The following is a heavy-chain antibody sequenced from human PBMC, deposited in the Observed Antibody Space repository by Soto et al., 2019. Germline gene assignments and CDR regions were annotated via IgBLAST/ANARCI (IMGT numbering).Heavy chain of an antibody. CDR3: AKDAPGSGWLSDY. V-gene: IGHV3-23*01. D-gene: IGHD3-22*01. CDR2: ITGNGGT. CDR1: GFTFSIYA. J-gene: IGHJ4*02. Sequence: GGSLRLSCAASGFTFSIYAMSWVRQAPGKGLEWVSTITGNGGTSYADFVRGRFTISRDNSKNTLYLQMGSLRPEDTAVYYCAKDAPGSGWLSDYWGQGTLVTVSS.